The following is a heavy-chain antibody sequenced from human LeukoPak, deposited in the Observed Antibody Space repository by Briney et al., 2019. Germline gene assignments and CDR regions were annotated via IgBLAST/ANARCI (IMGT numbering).Heavy chain of an antibody. CDR3: ARHRCSGGSCYPMNWFDP. J-gene: IGHJ5*02. Sequence: SETLSLTCTVSGDSISRYYWSWIRQPAGKGLEWIGRIYNGGIITYNPSLKSRVTMSIDTSKNQFSLKLSSVTAADTAVYYCARHRCSGGSCYPMNWFDPWGQGTLVTVSS. V-gene: IGHV4-4*07. D-gene: IGHD2-15*01. CDR2: IYNGGII. CDR1: GDSISRYY.